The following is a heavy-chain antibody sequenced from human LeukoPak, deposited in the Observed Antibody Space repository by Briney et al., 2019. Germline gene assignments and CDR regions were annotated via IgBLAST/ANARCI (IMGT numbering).Heavy chain of an antibody. CDR3: ARGPNWFDP. CDR1: GFIFSTYW. J-gene: IGHJ5*02. V-gene: IGHV3-7*01. Sequence: GSLRLSCAASGFIFSTYWMSWVRQAPGKGLEWVASIKQDGNEKSYVDSVKGRFTISRDNAKNSLYLQMNSLRAEDTAVYYCARGPNWFDPWGQGTLVTVSS. CDR2: IKQDGNEK.